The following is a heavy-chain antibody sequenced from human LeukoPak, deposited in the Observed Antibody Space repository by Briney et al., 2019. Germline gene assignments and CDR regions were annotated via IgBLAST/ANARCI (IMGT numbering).Heavy chain of an antibody. Sequence: SETLSLTCTVSGGSISSSSYYWGWIRQPPGKGLEWIGSIYYSGSTYYNPSLKGRVTISVDTSKNQFSLKLSSVTAADTAVYYCARDMRSSGYFAYFDYWGQGTLGTVSS. CDR2: IYYSGST. D-gene: IGHD3-22*01. CDR3: ARDMRSSGYFAYFDY. CDR1: GGSISSSSYY. V-gene: IGHV4-39*07. J-gene: IGHJ4*02.